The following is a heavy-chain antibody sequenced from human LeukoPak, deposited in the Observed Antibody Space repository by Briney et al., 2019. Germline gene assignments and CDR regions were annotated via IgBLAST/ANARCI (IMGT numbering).Heavy chain of an antibody. CDR3: ARQERYSYGYVAGGGTFDY. D-gene: IGHD5-18*01. V-gene: IGHV4-4*02. Sequence: SGTLSLTCAVSGGSISSNNWWNWVRQPPGKGLEWIGEVYHSGSTNYNPSLKSRVTISVDTSKNQFSLKLSSVTAADTAVYYWARQERYSYGYVAGGGTFDYWGQGTLVTVSS. CDR2: VYHSGST. J-gene: IGHJ4*02. CDR1: GGSISSNNW.